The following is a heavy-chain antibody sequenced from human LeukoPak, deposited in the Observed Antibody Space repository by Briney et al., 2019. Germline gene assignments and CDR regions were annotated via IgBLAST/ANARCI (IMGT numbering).Heavy chain of an antibody. D-gene: IGHD5-18*01. J-gene: IGHJ4*02. V-gene: IGHV3-15*01. CDR3: TTIVDTYMVTDY. CDR2: IRTKIEGGTA. Sequence: GGSLRLSCAAPGFTFSHAWMTWVRQAPGKGLEWVGRIRTKIEGGTADYTAPVKGRFTISRDDSKNTLYLQMNNLKTEDTAVYYCTTIVDTYMVTDYWGQGILVTVSS. CDR1: GFTFSHAW.